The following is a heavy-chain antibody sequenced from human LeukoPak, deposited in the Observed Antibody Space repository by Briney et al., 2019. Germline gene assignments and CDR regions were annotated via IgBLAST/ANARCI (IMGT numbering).Heavy chain of an antibody. Sequence: QPGQSLRLSCAVSGFTFSSYAMHWVRQAPGKVLEWVAVISYDGSNKHYADSVKGRFTISRDNSKNTLYLQMKSLRAEDTAVYYCAREHSSSWWSFDYWGQGTLVSVSS. D-gene: IGHD6-13*01. CDR2: ISYDGSNK. CDR1: GFTFSSYA. J-gene: IGHJ4*02. CDR3: AREHSSSWWSFDY. V-gene: IGHV3-30-3*01.